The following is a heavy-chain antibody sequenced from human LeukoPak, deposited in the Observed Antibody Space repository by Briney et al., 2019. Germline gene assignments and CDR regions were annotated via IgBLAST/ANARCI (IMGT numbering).Heavy chain of an antibody. V-gene: IGHV4-30-2*01. CDR2: IYHSGST. J-gene: IGHJ3*02. CDR1: DGSISSGGYS. Sequence: PSQTLSLTCAVSDGSISSGGYSLSWIRQPPGKGLEWIGYIYHSGSTYYNPSLKSRVTISVDRSKNQFSLKLSSVTAADTAVYYCARDWGTVWAFDIWGQGTMVTVSS. CDR3: ARDWGTVWAFDI. D-gene: IGHD3-16*01.